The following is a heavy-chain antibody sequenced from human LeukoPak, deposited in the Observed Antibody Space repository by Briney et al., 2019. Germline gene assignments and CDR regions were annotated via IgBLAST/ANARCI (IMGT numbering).Heavy chain of an antibody. Sequence: SETLSLTCTVSGGSIGSSSYYWGWIRQPPGKGLEWIGSIYYSGSTYYNPSLKSRVTISVDTSKNQFSLKLSSVTAADTAVYYCARPMASLVLWGQGTLVTVSS. V-gene: IGHV4-39*01. J-gene: IGHJ4*02. CDR2: IYYSGST. CDR3: ARPMASLVL. CDR1: GGSIGSSSYY. D-gene: IGHD5-24*01.